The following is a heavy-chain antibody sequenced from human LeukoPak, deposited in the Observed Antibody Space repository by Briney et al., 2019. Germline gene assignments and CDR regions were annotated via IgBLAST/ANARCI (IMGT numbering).Heavy chain of an antibody. CDR3: AKVATGYSSSWYPFDP. CDR2: ISGSGGST. D-gene: IGHD6-13*01. J-gene: IGHJ5*02. Sequence: SGGSLRLSCAASGFTFSSYAMSWVRQAPGKGLEWVSAISGSGGSTYYADSVKGRFTISRDNSKNTLYLQMNSLRAEDTAVYYCAKVATGYSSSWYPFDPWGQGTLVTVSS. V-gene: IGHV3-23*01. CDR1: GFTFSSYA.